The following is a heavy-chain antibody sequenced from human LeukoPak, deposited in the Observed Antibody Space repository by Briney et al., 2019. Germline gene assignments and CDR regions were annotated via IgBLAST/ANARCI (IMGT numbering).Heavy chain of an antibody. CDR2: ISYDGSNK. D-gene: IGHD5-24*01. J-gene: IGHJ4*02. Sequence: GGSLRLSCAASGFTFSSYAMHWVRQAPGKGLEWVAVISYDGSNKYYADSAKGRFTISRDNSKNTLYLQMNSLRAEDTAVYYCAREGGDGYSFDYWGQGTLVTVSS. CDR1: GFTFSSYA. V-gene: IGHV3-30*04. CDR3: AREGGDGYSFDY.